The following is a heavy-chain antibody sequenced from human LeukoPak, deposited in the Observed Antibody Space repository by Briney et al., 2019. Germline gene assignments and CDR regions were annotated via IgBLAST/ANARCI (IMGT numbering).Heavy chain of an antibody. CDR1: GGSFSGYY. J-gene: IGHJ4*02. D-gene: IGHD3-22*01. CDR3: ARAPHFFDTSGSRYYFDY. Sequence: SETLSLTCAVYGGSFSGYYWSWIRQPPGKGLEWIGSIYYSGNTYYSPSLMSRVTISVDTSKNQFSLNLSSVTAADTAVYYCARAPHFFDTSGSRYYFDYWGQGALVTVSS. CDR2: IYYSGNT. V-gene: IGHV4-34*01.